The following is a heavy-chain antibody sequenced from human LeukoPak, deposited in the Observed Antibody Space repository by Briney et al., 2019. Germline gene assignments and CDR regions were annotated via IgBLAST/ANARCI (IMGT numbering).Heavy chain of an antibody. Sequence: ASVKVSCKASGFSFFNYGITWVRQAPGQGLEWMGWISGYNGDTHYAQKLQGRVTLTTDTSTSTSYMELRSLRSDDTAVYYCARGATTVPDNWFDPWGQGTLVTVSS. V-gene: IGHV1-18*01. J-gene: IGHJ5*02. CDR1: GFSFFNYG. CDR3: ARGATTVPDNWFDP. CDR2: ISGYNGDT. D-gene: IGHD4-17*01.